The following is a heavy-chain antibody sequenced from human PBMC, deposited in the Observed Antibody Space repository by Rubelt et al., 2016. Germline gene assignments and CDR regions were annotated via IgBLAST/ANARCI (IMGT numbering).Heavy chain of an antibody. J-gene: IGHJ4*02. V-gene: IGHV1-18*04. CDR1: GYTFTGYY. D-gene: IGHD3-22*01. CDR3: ASDADYYDSSGYYPF. Sequence: QVQLVQSGAEVKKPGASVKVSCKASGYTFTGYYMHWVRQAPGQGLEWMGRTSAYNVNTNYAQKLQGRVTMTTDTSTSTAYMELRSLRSDDTAVYYCASDADYYDSSGYYPFWGQGTLVTVSS. CDR2: TSAYNVNT.